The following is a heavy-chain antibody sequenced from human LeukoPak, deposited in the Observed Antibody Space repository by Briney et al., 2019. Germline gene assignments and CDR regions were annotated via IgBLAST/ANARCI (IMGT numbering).Heavy chain of an antibody. D-gene: IGHD6-6*01. CDR3: ARTDSSSSSKIFDY. CDR1: GDSVSSYSAA. V-gene: IGHV6-1*01. Sequence: SQTLSLTCAISGDSVSSYSAAWNWIRQSPSRGLEWLGRTYYRSKWYNDYAVSVKSRITINPDTSKNQFSLQLNSVTPEDTAVDYCARTDSSSSSKIFDYWGQGTLVTVSS. CDR2: TYYRSKWYN. J-gene: IGHJ4*02.